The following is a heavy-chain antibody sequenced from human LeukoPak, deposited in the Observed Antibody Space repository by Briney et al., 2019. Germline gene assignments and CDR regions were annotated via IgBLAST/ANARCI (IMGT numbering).Heavy chain of an antibody. Sequence: SETLSLTCTVSGGSISSADYYWSWIRQSPEKGLEWIGYIYYSGSTYYNASLKSRVTMSVDTSKNQFSLKLSSVTAADTAVYYCARTESTYYYFDYWGQGTLATVSS. CDR3: ARTESTYYYFDY. D-gene: IGHD2-21*01. V-gene: IGHV4-30-4*01. J-gene: IGHJ4*02. CDR2: IYYSGST. CDR1: GGSISSADYY.